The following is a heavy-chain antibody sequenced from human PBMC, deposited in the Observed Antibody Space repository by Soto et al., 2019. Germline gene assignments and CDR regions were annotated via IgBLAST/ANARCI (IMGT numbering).Heavy chain of an antibody. J-gene: IGHJ6*03. CDR1: GYTFTSYD. Sequence: ASVKVSCKASGYTFTSYDINWVRQATGQGLEWMGWMNPSSGNTGYAQKFQGRVTMTRNTSISTAYMELSSLRSEDTAVYYCARGLAYSSSNYYYYYLAVWGKGTTVTVSS. CDR3: ARGLAYSSSNYYYYYLAV. CDR2: MNPSSGNT. D-gene: IGHD6-6*01. V-gene: IGHV1-8*01.